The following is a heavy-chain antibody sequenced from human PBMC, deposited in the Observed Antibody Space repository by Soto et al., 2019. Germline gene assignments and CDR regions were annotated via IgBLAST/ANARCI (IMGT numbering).Heavy chain of an antibody. CDR3: ARVRIAAVHPYNWFDP. D-gene: IGHD6-13*01. V-gene: IGHV4-59*01. J-gene: IGHJ5*02. CDR1: GGPISSYY. Sequence: SETLSLTCTVSGGPISSYYWSWIRQPPGKGLEWIGYIYYSGSTNYNPSLKSRVTMSVDTSKNQFSLKLSSVTAADTAVYYCARVRIAAVHPYNWFDPWGQGPLVTVSS. CDR2: IYYSGST.